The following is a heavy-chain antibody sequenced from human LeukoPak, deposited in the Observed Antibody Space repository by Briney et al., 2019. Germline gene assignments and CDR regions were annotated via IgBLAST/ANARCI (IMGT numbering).Heavy chain of an antibody. J-gene: IGHJ4*02. Sequence: GGSLRLSCAASGFTFSSYAMSWVRQVPGKGLEWVSVISGSGDNTYYADSVKGRYTISRDNSKNMLYLQMNSLRAEDTAVYYCAKWKYSNSGIDDYWGQGTLVTVSS. V-gene: IGHV3-23*01. CDR2: ISGSGDNT. CDR1: GFTFSSYA. CDR3: AKWKYSNSGIDDY. D-gene: IGHD6-6*01.